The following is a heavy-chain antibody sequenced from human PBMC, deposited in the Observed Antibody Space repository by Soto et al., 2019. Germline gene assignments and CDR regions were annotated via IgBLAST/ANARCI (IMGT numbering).Heavy chain of an antibody. D-gene: IGHD3-22*01. J-gene: IGHJ4*02. CDR2: IIPILGIA. CDR3: AWYYYDSSGYYPPPPFDY. V-gene: IGHV1-69*02. CDR1: GGTFSSYT. Sequence: SSVKVSCKASGGTFSSYTISWVLQAPGQGLEWIGRIIPILGIANYAQKFQGRVTITADKSTSTAYMELSSVRSEDPAVYYCAWYYYDSSGYYPPPPFDYWGQGTMVTLSS.